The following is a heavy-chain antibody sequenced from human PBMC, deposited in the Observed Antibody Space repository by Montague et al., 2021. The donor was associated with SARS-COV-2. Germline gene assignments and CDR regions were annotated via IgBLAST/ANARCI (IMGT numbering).Heavy chain of an antibody. J-gene: IGHJ3*02. CDR2: ISTSAYTT. D-gene: IGHD3-16*02. Sequence: SLRLSCADSGFTFSNYDMNWVRQAPGKGPEWISYISTSAYTTSYAGYVKGRFTISRDNGKNSLYLQMNSLRVEDTAVYYCTRDYRSIVGDGLDIWGQGTKVTVSS. CDR3: TRDYRSIVGDGLDI. CDR1: GFTFSNYD. V-gene: IGHV3-48*03.